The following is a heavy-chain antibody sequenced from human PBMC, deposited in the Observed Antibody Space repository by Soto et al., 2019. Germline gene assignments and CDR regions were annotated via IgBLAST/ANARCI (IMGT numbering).Heavy chain of an antibody. V-gene: IGHV1-2*04. Sequence: ASVKVSCQASGYTFTGYYMHWVRQAPGQGLEWMGWINPNSGGTNYAQKFQGWVTMTRDTSISTAYMELSRLRSDDTAVYYCARDLPGIAAAGKRTHNWFDPWGQGTLVTVSS. D-gene: IGHD6-13*01. CDR1: GYTFTGYY. J-gene: IGHJ5*02. CDR2: INPNSGGT. CDR3: ARDLPGIAAAGKRTHNWFDP.